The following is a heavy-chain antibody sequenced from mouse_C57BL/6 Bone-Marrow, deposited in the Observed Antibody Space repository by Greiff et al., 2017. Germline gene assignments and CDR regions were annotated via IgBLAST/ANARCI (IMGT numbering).Heavy chain of an antibody. CDR3: ARHEGVYGSADVGYFEV. D-gene: IGHD1-1*01. CDR2: FYPGSGSI. CDR1: GYTFTEYT. V-gene: IGHV1-62-2*01. J-gene: IGHJ1*03. Sequence: QVQLKESGAELVKPGASVKLSCKASGYTFTEYTIHWVKQRSGQGLEWLGWFYPGSGSIKYNEKFKDKATLTADKSSSTVYMGLSRLTSEDSAVYFCARHEGVYGSADVGYFEVWGTGTTVTVSS.